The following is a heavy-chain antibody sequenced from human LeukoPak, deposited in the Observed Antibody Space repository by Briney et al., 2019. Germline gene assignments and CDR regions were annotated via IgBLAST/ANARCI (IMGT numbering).Heavy chain of an antibody. J-gene: IGHJ6*02. CDR3: ARDLGYCSSTSCYRHYYYGMDV. Sequence: SETLSLTCTVSGGSISSGGYYWSWFRQHPGRGLGWIGYIYYSGSTYYNPSLKSRVTISVDTSKNQFSLKLSSVTAADTAVYYCARDLGYCSSTSCYRHYYYGMDVWGQGTTVTVSS. D-gene: IGHD2-2*01. CDR1: GGSISSGGYY. V-gene: IGHV4-31*03. CDR2: IYYSGST.